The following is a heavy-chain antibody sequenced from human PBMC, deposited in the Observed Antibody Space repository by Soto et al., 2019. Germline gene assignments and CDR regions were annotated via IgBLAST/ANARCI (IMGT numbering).Heavy chain of an antibody. CDR3: AKVRRYSGYEYFDF. J-gene: IGHJ4*02. CDR2: IIGDGTTT. D-gene: IGHD5-12*01. CDR1: GFTFSNYW. V-gene: IGHV3-74*03. Sequence: EVQLVESGGGLVQPGGSLRLSCAASGFTFSNYWMHWVRHAPGKWLVWVSRIIGDGTTTAYADSVKGRFTISRDNAINTLYLQMNSLRAEYTAVYYCAKVRRYSGYEYFDFSGQRALVTDTS.